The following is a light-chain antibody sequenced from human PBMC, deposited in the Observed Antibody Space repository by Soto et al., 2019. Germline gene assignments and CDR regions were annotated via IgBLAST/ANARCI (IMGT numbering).Light chain of an antibody. CDR2: AAS. CDR1: QGISTY. J-gene: IGKJ1*01. CDR3: QQLNTYPRT. Sequence: DIQLTQSPSFLSASVRDRVTITCRASQGISTYLAWYQQKPGKAPTLLIYAASTLLSGVPSRFSGSGSGTEFTLTISSLQPEDFATYYCQQLNTYPRTFGQGTKV. V-gene: IGKV1-9*01.